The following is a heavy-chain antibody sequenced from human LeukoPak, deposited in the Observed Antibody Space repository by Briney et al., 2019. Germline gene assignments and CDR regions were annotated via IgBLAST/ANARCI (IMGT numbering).Heavy chain of an antibody. CDR2: ISYDGSNK. CDR3: ARDRLTTVTTGWDWSDP. CDR1: GFTFSSYA. Sequence: GGSLRLSCAASGFTFSSYAMHWVRQAPGKGLEWVAVISYDGSNKYYADSVKGRFTISRDNSKNTLYLQMNSLRAEDTAVYYCARDRLTTVTTGWDWSDPWGQGTLVTVSS. J-gene: IGHJ5*02. V-gene: IGHV3-30-3*01. D-gene: IGHD4-17*01.